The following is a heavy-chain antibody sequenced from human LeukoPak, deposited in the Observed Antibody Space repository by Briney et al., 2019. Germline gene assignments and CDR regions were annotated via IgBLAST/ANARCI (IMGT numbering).Heavy chain of an antibody. CDR3: ARDYYDSSGYSVDAFDI. Sequence: GSLRLSCAASGFTFSDYYMSWIRQAPGKGLEWVSYISSSGSTIYYADSVKGRFTISRDNAKNSLYLQMNSLRAEDTAVYYCARDYYDSSGYSVDAFDIWGQGTMVTVSS. V-gene: IGHV3-11*04. J-gene: IGHJ3*02. CDR1: GFTFSDYY. CDR2: ISSSGSTI. D-gene: IGHD3-22*01.